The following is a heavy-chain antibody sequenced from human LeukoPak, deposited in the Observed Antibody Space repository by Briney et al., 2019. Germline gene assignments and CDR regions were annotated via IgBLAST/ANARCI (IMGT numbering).Heavy chain of an antibody. CDR2: INTNTGNP. CDR1: GYTFTTYP. J-gene: IGHJ5*02. D-gene: IGHD6-13*01. CDR3: ARDPYTSSSWYRGRANNWFDP. Sequence: ASVKVSCEASGYTFTTYPMNWVRQAPGQGLEWMGWINTNTGNPTYAQGFTGRFVFSLDTSVSTAYLQISSLKADDTAVYYCARDPYTSSSWYRGRANNWFDPWGQGTLVTVSS. V-gene: IGHV7-4-1*02.